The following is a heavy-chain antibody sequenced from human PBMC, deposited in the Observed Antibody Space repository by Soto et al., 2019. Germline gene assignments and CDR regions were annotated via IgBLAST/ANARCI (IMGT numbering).Heavy chain of an antibody. J-gene: IGHJ6*02. CDR3: GRATYYDILTGYYLANYGMDA. D-gene: IGHD3-9*01. CDR2: INPSGGST. Sequence: GASVKVSCKASGYTFTSYYMHWVRQAPGQGLEWMGIINPSGGSTSYAQKFQGRVTMTRDTSTSTVYMELSSLRSEDTAVYYCGRATYYDILTGYYLANYGMDAWGQGTTVTVSS. V-gene: IGHV1-46*01. CDR1: GYTFTSYY.